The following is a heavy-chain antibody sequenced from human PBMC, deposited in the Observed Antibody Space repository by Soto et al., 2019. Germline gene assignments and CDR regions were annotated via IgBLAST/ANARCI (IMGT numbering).Heavy chain of an antibody. CDR3: AKDSDYRDRIFWYFDL. Sequence: EVQLLESGGGLVQPGGSLRLSCAASGFTLSSYAMSWVRQAPGKGLEWVSAISGSGGSTYYAASVKVRINISRDSSKNTLYLQMNSLRAEDTAVYYCAKDSDYRDRIFWYFDLWGRGTLVTVSS. V-gene: IGHV3-23*01. CDR1: GFTLSSYA. J-gene: IGHJ2*01. D-gene: IGHD2-15*01. CDR2: ISGSGGST.